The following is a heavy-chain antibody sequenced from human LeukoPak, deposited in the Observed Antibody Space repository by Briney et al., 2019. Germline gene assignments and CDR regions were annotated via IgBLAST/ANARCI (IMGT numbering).Heavy chain of an antibody. Sequence: GGSLRLSCVGSGFTFRSHAMSWVRQAPEKGLEFASGIYENGGTTYYADSVKGRFSISRDNSKNTLYLQMDSQRGEDTAVYYCAKDFRIGYSAHFDYWGQGALVTVSS. CDR1: GFTFRSHA. CDR2: IYENGGTT. J-gene: IGHJ4*02. D-gene: IGHD2-21*01. CDR3: AKDFRIGYSAHFDY. V-gene: IGHV3-23*01.